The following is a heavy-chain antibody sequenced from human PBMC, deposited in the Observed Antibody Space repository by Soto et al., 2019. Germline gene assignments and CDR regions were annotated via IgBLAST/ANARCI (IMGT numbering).Heavy chain of an antibody. CDR2: MNPNSGNA. CDR3: ARVRGSSSYDFDY. V-gene: IGHV1-8*02. J-gene: IGHJ4*02. CDR1: GDTFSSYA. D-gene: IGHD6-6*01. Sequence: ASVKVSCKASGDTFSSYAISWVRQATGQGLEWMGWMNPNSGNAGYAQKFQGRVTMTRNTSISTAYMELSSLRSEDTAVYYCARVRGSSSYDFDYWGQGTLVTVSS.